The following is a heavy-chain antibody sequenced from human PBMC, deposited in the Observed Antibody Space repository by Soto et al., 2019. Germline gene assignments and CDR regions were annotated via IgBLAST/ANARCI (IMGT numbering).Heavy chain of an antibody. Sequence: SETLSLTCAVYGGSFSGYYWSWIRQPPGKGLEWIGEINHSGSTNYNPSLKSRVTISVDTSKNQFSLKLSSVTAADTAVYYCARGREEWLRYYYYYMDVWGKGTTVTVSS. D-gene: IGHD5-12*01. V-gene: IGHV4-34*01. CDR2: INHSGST. CDR1: GGSFSGYY. CDR3: ARGREEWLRYYYYYMDV. J-gene: IGHJ6*03.